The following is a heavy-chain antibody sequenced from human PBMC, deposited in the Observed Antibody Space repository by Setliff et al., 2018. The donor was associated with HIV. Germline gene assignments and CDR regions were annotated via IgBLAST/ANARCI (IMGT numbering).Heavy chain of an antibody. CDR3: ALGGSGRGRILNNYFYYMDV. CDR1: GYSFTSHW. D-gene: IGHD3-10*01. Sequence: PGESLKISCRYYGYSFTSHWIGWVRQMPGQGLEWMGFIYPADSYTIYSPSFLGQVTISVDRSVNAAYLQWSSLKASDTGMYYCALGGSGRGRILNNYFYYMDVWGKGTTVTVSS. CDR2: IYPADSYT. V-gene: IGHV5-51*01. J-gene: IGHJ6*03.